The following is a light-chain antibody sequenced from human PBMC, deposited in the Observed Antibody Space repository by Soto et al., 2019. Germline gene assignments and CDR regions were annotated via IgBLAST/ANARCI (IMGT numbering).Light chain of an antibody. CDR1: QSISSGY. CDR3: HQRNQ. Sequence: ETVLTQSPGTLSLSPGERATLSCRASQSISSGYLAWYQQKPGQAPRLLIYGASSRTTGIPDRFSGSGSETDFTLTISSVEPEDFAMYYCHQRNQFGQGTRLEIK. J-gene: IGKJ5*01. CDR2: GAS. V-gene: IGKV3-20*01.